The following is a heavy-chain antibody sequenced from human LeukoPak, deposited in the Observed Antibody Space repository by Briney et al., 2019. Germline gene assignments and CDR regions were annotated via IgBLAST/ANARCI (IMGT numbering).Heavy chain of an antibody. CDR2: ISSSGSTI. Sequence: PGGSLRLSCAASGFTFSSYEMNWVRQAPGKGLEWVSYISSSGSTIYYADSVKGRFTISRDNAKNSLYLQMNSLRPEDTAVYYCAKDSKRWKTYYYASGSYHFDYWGQGTLVTVSS. CDR1: GFTFSSYE. J-gene: IGHJ4*02. CDR3: AKDSKRWKTYYYASGSYHFDY. D-gene: IGHD3-10*01. V-gene: IGHV3-48*03.